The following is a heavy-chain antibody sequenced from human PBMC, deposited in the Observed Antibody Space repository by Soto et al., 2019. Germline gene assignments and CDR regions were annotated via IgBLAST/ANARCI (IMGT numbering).Heavy chain of an antibody. CDR1: GYTFTGYY. CDR2: IIPIFGTA. CDR3: ARGGFGSGWFKLWYFDL. Sequence: SVKVSCKASGYTFTGYYMHWVRQAPGQGLEWMGGIIPIFGTANYAQKFQGRVTITADKSTSTAYMELSSLRSEDTAVYYCARGGFGSGWFKLWYFDLWGRGTLVTVSS. V-gene: IGHV1-69*06. D-gene: IGHD6-19*01. J-gene: IGHJ2*01.